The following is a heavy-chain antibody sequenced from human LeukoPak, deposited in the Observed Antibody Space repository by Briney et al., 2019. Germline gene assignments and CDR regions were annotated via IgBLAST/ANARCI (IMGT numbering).Heavy chain of an antibody. D-gene: IGHD2-8*01. Sequence: SETLSLTCTVSGGSISSGGYYWSWIRQPPGKGLEWIGEINHSGSTNYNPSLKSRVTISVDTSKNQFSLKLSSVTAADTAVYYCARGVKLVYAADHDAFDIWGQGTMVTVSS. CDR3: ARGVKLVYAADHDAFDI. CDR2: INHSGST. J-gene: IGHJ3*02. CDR1: GGSISSGGYY. V-gene: IGHV4-39*07.